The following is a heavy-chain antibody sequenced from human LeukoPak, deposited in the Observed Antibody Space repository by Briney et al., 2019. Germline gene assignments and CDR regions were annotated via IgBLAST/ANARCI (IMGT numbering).Heavy chain of an antibody. V-gene: IGHV3-23*01. CDR3: AEDGWSSTFDY. D-gene: IGHD6-19*01. Sequence: GGSLRLSCAASGFTFSSYAFHWVRQAPGKGLEWVSAISGSGGSTYYADSVKGRFTISRDNSKNTLYLQMNSLRAEDTAVYYCAEDGWSSTFDYWGQGTLVTVSS. CDR2: ISGSGGST. CDR1: GFTFSSYA. J-gene: IGHJ4*02.